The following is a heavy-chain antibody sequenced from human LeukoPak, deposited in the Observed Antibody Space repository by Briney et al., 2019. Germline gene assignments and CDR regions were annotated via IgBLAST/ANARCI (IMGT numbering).Heavy chain of an antibody. J-gene: IGHJ6*03. D-gene: IGHD3-3*01. CDR1: GGSTSSYY. V-gene: IGHV4-59*01. Sequence: PSETLSLTCTVSGGSTSSYYWSWIRQPPGKGLEWIGYIYYSGSTNYNPSLKSRVTISVDTSKNQFSLKLSSVTAADTAVYYCARTVAEFWSGYYYYYMDVWGKGTTVTVSS. CDR2: IYYSGST. CDR3: ARTVAEFWSGYYYYYMDV.